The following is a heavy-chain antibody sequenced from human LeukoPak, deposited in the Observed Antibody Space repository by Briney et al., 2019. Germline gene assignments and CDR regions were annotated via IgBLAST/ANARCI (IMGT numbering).Heavy chain of an antibody. J-gene: IGHJ4*02. V-gene: IGHV3-30*18. CDR2: ISYDGSSK. CDR1: GFTFSSYG. D-gene: IGHD5-12*01. CDR3: AKDISGYYSWDY. Sequence: GGSLRLSCAASGFTFSSYGMHWVRQAPGKGLEWAAVISYDGSSKYYADSVKGRFTTSRDNSKNTVYLQMNSLRAEDTAVYYCAKDISGYYSWDYWGQGTLVTVSS.